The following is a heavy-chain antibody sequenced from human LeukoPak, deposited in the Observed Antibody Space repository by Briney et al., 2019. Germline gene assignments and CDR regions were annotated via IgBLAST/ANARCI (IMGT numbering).Heavy chain of an antibody. V-gene: IGHV3-66*01. CDR3: ARDGLDSSGPVAFDV. CDR2: IHINADT. Sequence: GGSLRLSRAASGFTFSSYSMNWVRQAPGRGLEWVSIIHINADTHYADSVKGRFTIYRDNSKNTLYLQMNSLRSEDTAVYYCARDGLDSSGPVAFDVWGQGAMVTVSS. J-gene: IGHJ3*01. D-gene: IGHD3-22*01. CDR1: GFTFSSYS.